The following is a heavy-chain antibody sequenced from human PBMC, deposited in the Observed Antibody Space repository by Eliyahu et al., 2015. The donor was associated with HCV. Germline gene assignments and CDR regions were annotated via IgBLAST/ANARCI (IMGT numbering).Heavy chain of an antibody. Sequence: QVQLQESGPGLVKPSQTLSLTCTVXGGSIXSGGYYWSXIRQHPGKGLEWIGDIYYSGSTYYNPSLKSRVTISVDTSKNQFSLKLSSVTAADTAVYYCARVPEYCSGGSCYHYYYYGMDVWGQGTTVTVSS. CDR2: IYYSGST. CDR1: GGSIXSGGYY. J-gene: IGHJ6*02. D-gene: IGHD2-15*01. CDR3: ARVPEYCSGGSCYHYYYYGMDV. V-gene: IGHV4-31*03.